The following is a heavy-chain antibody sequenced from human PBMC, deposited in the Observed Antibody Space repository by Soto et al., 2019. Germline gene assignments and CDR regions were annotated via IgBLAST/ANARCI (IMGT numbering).Heavy chain of an antibody. Sequence: ASVKVSCKAFGYTFTSYAMHWVRQAPGQRLEWMGWINAGNGNTKYSQKFQGRVTITRDTSASTAYMELSSLRSEDTAVYYCARDHPVVVVTYYYYYGMDVWGQGTTVTVSS. CDR1: GYTFTSYA. CDR3: ARDHPVVVVTYYYYYGMDV. D-gene: IGHD2-2*01. J-gene: IGHJ6*02. V-gene: IGHV1-3*01. CDR2: INAGNGNT.